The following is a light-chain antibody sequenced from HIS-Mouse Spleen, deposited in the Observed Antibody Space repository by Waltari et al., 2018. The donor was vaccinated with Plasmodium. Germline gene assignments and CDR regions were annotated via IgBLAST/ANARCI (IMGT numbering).Light chain of an antibody. CDR3: AAWDDSLSGPV. CDR2: RNN. J-gene: IGLJ2*01. V-gene: IGLV1-47*01. CDR1: SSTIGCNY. Sequence: QSVLTQPPSASGTPGQRVTLSCSGSSSTIGCNYVSLYQQLPGTAPKLLIYRNNQRPSGVPDRFSGSKSGTSASLAISGLRSEDEADYYCAAWDDSLSGPVFGGGTKLTVL.